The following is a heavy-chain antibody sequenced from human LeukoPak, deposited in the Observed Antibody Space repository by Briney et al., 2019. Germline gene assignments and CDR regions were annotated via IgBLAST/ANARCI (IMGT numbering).Heavy chain of an antibody. CDR1: GYTFTSYG. CDR2: ISAYNGNT. Sequence: ASVKVSCKASGYTFTSYGISWVRHAPGQGLEWMGWISAYNGNTNYAQKLQGRVTMTTDTSTSTAYMELRSLRSDDTAVYYCARGSIAARPRVYYYYYMDVWGKGTTVTVSS. J-gene: IGHJ6*03. D-gene: IGHD6-6*01. CDR3: ARGSIAARPRVYYYYYMDV. V-gene: IGHV1-18*01.